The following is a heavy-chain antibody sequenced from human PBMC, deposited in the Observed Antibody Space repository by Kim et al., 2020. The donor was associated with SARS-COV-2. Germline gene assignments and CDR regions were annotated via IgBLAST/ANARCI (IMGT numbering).Heavy chain of an antibody. CDR3: ATDLKGSGSYYAHDAFDI. CDR1: GYTFTSYA. J-gene: IGHJ3*02. D-gene: IGHD3-10*01. V-gene: IGHV7-4-1*02. Sequence: ASVKVSCKASGYTFTSYAMNWVRQAPGQGLEWMGWINTNTGNPTYAQGFTGRFVFSLDTSVSTAYLQISSLKAEDTAVYYCATDLKGSGSYYAHDAFDIWGQGTMVTVSS. CDR2: INTNTGNP.